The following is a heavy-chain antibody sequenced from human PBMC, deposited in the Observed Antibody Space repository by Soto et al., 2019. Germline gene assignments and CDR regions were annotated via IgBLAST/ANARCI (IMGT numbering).Heavy chain of an antibody. CDR3: ARVWNDGRFDY. Sequence: VGSLRLSCAASGFTFSNYWMTWVRQAPGKGLEWAASINQNGGAMHYVDSVKGRFTVSRDNAKNSLYLQVNSLRAEDTAVFYCARVWNDGRFDYWGQGTLVTVSS. V-gene: IGHV3-7*01. J-gene: IGHJ4*02. CDR2: INQNGGAM. CDR1: GFTFSNYW. D-gene: IGHD1-1*01.